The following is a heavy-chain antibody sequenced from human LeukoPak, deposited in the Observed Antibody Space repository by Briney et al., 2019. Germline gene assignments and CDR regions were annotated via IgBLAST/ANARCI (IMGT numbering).Heavy chain of an antibody. J-gene: IGHJ3*02. CDR2: ISSSSSYI. V-gene: IGHV3-21*01. CDR1: GFTFSSYS. CDR3: ARFTTVTTRGAFDI. D-gene: IGHD4-17*01. Sequence: GGSLRLSCAASGFTFSSYSMNWVRQAPGKGLEWVSSISSSSSYIYYADSVKGRFTISRDNAKNSLYLQMSSLRAEDTAVYYCARFTTVTTRGAFDIWGQGTMVTVSS.